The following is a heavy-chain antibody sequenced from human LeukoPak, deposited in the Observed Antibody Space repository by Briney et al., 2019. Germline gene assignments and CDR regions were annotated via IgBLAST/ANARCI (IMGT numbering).Heavy chain of an antibody. CDR3: AKGSGGDYDRCFDY. CDR2: ISGSGGST. CDR1: GFTFSSYA. Sequence: GGSLRLSCVASGFTFSSYAMSWVRQAPGKGLEWVSSISGSGGSTYHADSVKGRFTISRDNSKSTLFLQMNSLRAEDTAVYYCAKGSGGDYDRCFDYWGQGTLVTVSS. V-gene: IGHV3-23*01. J-gene: IGHJ4*02. D-gene: IGHD4-17*01.